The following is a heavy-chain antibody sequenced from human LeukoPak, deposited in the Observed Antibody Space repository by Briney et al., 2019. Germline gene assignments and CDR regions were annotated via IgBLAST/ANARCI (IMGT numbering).Heavy chain of an antibody. D-gene: IGHD6-19*01. CDR3: ARLVSGVGYFDY. J-gene: IGHJ4*02. CDR2: IYYSGTT. CDR1: GGSINSYY. Sequence: SETLSLTCTASGGSINSYYWSWIRQPPGKGLEWIGYIYYSGTTNYNPSLKSRVTISVDTSKSQFSLKLNSVTAADTAVYYCARLVSGVGYFDYWGQGTLVTVSS. V-gene: IGHV4-59*08.